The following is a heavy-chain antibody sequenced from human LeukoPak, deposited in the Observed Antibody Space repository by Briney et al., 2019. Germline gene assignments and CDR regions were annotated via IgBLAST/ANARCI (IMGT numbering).Heavy chain of an antibody. J-gene: IGHJ4*02. V-gene: IGHV4-39*07. D-gene: IGHD3-10*01. CDR2: SYYSGST. CDR3: ARRRPPYYYGSGSYYFDY. CDR1: GGSISSSSYY. Sequence: PSETLSLTCTVSGGSISSSSYYWGWIRQPPGKGLEWIGSSYYSGSTYYNPSRKSRVTISVDTSKNQFSLKLSSVTAADTAVYYCARRRPPYYYGSGSYYFDYWGQGTLVTVSS.